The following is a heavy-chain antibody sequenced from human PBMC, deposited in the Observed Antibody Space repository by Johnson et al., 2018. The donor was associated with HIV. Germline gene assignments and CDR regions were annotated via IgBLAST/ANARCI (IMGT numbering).Heavy chain of an antibody. D-gene: IGHD1-26*01. CDR2: ISWTSRSI. J-gene: IGHJ3*02. V-gene: IGHV3-11*01. CDR1: GFTVSSNY. Sequence: QVQLVESGGGVVQPGGSLRLSCAASGFTVSSNYMSWVRQAPGTGLEWVSGISWTSRSIGSADSVQGRFTISSDNAKNSLYLQMNSLRAEDTAVYYCARDRPPGATLSDAFDIWGQGTMVTVSS. CDR3: ARDRPPGATLSDAFDI.